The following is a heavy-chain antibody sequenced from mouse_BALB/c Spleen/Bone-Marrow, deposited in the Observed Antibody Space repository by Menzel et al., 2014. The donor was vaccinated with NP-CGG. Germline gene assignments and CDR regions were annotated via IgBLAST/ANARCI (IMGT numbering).Heavy chain of an antibody. D-gene: IGHD2-14*01. CDR1: GYAFTNYL. Sequence: QVQLQQSGAELVRPGTSVKVSCKASGYAFTNYLIEWVKQRPGQGLEWIGVINPGSGGTNYNEKFKGKATLTADKSSSTPYMQLSSLTSDDSAVYFCAREVRRNYAMDYWGQGTSVTVSS. J-gene: IGHJ4*01. V-gene: IGHV1-54*03. CDR3: AREVRRNYAMDY. CDR2: INPGSGGT.